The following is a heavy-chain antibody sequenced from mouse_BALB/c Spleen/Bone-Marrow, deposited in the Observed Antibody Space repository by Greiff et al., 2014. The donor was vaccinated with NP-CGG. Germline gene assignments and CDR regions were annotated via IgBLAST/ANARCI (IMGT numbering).Heavy chain of an antibody. D-gene: IGHD2-4*01. CDR3: ARSGDYDRFAY. CDR2: INPYNGDI. Sequence: EVQLQQSGPELVKPGASVKISCKASGYSFTGYFMNWVMQSHGKSLEWIGRINPYNGDIFYNQKFKGKATLTVDKSSNTAHMELRSLASEDSAVYYCARSGDYDRFAYWGQGTLVTVSA. J-gene: IGHJ3*01. V-gene: IGHV1-20*02. CDR1: GYSFTGYF.